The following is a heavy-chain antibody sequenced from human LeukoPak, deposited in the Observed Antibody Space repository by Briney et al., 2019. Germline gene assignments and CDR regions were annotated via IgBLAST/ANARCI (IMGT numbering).Heavy chain of an antibody. V-gene: IGHV1-58*02. CDR1: GFTFTTSG. Sequence: ASVKVSCKASGFTFTTSGIQWVRQARGQRLEWIGWMVVGAGNTYYSQRFQERVTITRDMSTSTAYMELSSLRSDDTAVYYCAAQRGASLHDFWSTSLFDPWGQGTLVSVSS. CDR2: MVVGAGNT. D-gene: IGHD3-3*01. J-gene: IGHJ5*02. CDR3: AAQRGASLHDFWSTSLFDP.